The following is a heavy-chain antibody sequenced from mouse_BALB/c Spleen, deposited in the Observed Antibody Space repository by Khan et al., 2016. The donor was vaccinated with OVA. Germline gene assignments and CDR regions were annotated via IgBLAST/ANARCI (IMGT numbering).Heavy chain of an antibody. J-gene: IGHJ4*01. Sequence: EVELVESGGGLVKPGGSLKLSCAASGFTFSSYAVSWIRQTPEKRLVWVASINSGGSTYYPDSVKGRFTISRDDARNILYLQMSSLRSEDTARYYCTRLVDYWGQGTSVTVSS. CDR3: TRLVDY. CDR1: GFTFSSYA. V-gene: IGHV5-6-5*01. CDR2: INSGGST.